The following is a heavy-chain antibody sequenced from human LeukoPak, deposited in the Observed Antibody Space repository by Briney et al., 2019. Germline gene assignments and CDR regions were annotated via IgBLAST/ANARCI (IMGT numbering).Heavy chain of an antibody. J-gene: IGHJ4*02. CDR2: FDPEDGET. V-gene: IGHV1-24*01. CDR1: GYTLTELS. CDR3: ATVVVVARLGATTILDYFDY. D-gene: IGHD1-26*01. Sequence: GASVKVSCKVSGYTLTELSMHWVRQAPGKGLEWRGGFDPEDGETIYAQKFQGRVTMTEDTSTDTAYMELSSLRSEDTAVYYCATVVVVARLGATTILDYFDYWGQGTLVTVSS.